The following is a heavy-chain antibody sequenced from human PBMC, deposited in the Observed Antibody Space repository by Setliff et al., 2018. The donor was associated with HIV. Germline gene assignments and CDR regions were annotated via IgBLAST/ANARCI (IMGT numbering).Heavy chain of an antibody. CDR1: GGSISSSNYY. Sequence: LSLTCTVSGGSISSSNYYWSWIRQPAGKGLEWIGRIYTSGNTNYNPSLKSRVTISVDTSKNQFSLKLSSVTAADTAVYYCAAPAVAGTGGYYYAMDVWGQGTTVTVS. D-gene: IGHD6-19*01. J-gene: IGHJ6*02. V-gene: IGHV4-61*02. CDR2: IYTSGNT. CDR3: AAPAVAGTGGYYYAMDV.